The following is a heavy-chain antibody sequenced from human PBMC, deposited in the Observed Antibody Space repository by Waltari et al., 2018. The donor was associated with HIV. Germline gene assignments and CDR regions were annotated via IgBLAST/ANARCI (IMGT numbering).Heavy chain of an antibody. V-gene: IGHV3-33*01. J-gene: IGHJ4*02. CDR1: GFTFSRYA. D-gene: IGHD2-2*01. CDR2: IWHDANNQ. Sequence: QVQLVESGGGVVQPGKSLRLSCAASGFTFSRYAMHWVRQAPGKGLEWVAVIWHDANNQYYADSVQGRFTISRDNSKNTLYLQMNSLRAEDTALYYCARDSPAFSRGTEELDYWGQGTLVTVSS. CDR3: ARDSPAFSRGTEELDY.